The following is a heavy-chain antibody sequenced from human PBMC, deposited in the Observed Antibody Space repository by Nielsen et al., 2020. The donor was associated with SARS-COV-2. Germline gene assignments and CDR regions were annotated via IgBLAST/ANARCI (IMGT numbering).Heavy chain of an antibody. CDR1: GYTFTAYG. V-gene: IGHV1-18*01. CDR3: ARGAEVAGWGVLDY. D-gene: IGHD5-12*01. CDR2: ISTYSGNT. J-gene: IGHJ4*02. Sequence: ASVKVSCKASGYTFTAYGIIWVRQAPGQGLEWMGWISTYSGNTNYAQKLQGRVTMTTDTSTSTAYMELRSLRSDDTAVYYCARGAEVAGWGVLDYWGQGTLVTVSS.